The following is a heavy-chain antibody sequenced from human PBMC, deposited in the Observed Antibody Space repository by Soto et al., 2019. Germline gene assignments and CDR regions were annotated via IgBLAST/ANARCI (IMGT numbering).Heavy chain of an antibody. J-gene: IGHJ4*02. CDR3: AKEMRENGGYYFDC. V-gene: IGHV3-30*18. CDR1: GFSFRKYG. CDR2: KSDDGSKR. D-gene: IGHD7-27*01. Sequence: QVQLVESGGGVVQPGRSLRLSCAASGFSFRKYGMHWVPHAPGKGPEWVAEKSDDGSKRYYGDSVKGRFTISRDNTKNTLYLLMDSLRPEDMAMYYCAKEMRENGGYYFDCWGQGTLVTVSS.